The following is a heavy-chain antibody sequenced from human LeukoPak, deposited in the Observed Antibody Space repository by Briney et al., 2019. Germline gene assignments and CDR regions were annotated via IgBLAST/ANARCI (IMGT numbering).Heavy chain of an antibody. Sequence: SETLSLTCTVSGGSISSGTYYWSWIRQPAGKGLEWIGRIYTSGSTNYNPSLQSRVTISVETSKNQFSLKLSSVTAADTAVYYCARDLHDSSGYYSRYYYYYYMDVWGKGTTVTISS. CDR2: IYTSGST. D-gene: IGHD3-22*01. V-gene: IGHV4-61*02. CDR3: ARDLHDSSGYYSRYYYYYYMDV. CDR1: GGSISSGTYY. J-gene: IGHJ6*03.